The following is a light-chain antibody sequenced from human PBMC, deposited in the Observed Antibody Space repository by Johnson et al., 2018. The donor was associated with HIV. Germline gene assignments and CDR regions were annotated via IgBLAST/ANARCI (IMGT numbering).Light chain of an antibody. J-gene: IGLJ1*01. CDR3: GAWDSRLRNV. V-gene: IGLV1-51*02. CDR2: ENN. Sequence: QSVLTQPPSVSAAPGQKVTISCSGSSSNIGTNYVSWYQQLPGTAPKLLMFENNQRPSDIPDRFSDSQSGTSATLAITGLQTGVEADYYCGAWDSRLRNVFGTGTKVTVL. CDR1: SSNIGTNY.